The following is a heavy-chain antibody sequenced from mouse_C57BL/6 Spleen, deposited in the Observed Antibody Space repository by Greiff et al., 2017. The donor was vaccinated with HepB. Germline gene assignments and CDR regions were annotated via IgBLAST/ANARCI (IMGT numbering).Heavy chain of an antibody. CDR1: GFSLRTFGMG. CDR3: ARPDYYGSSYDPMDY. CDR2: SWWDDDK. D-gene: IGHD1-1*01. V-gene: IGHV8-8*01. J-gene: IGHJ4*01. Sequence: QVTLKVSGPGILQPSQTLSLTCSFSGFSLRTFGMGVGWIRQPSGKGLEWLAHSWWDDDKYYNPALKSRLTISKDTSKNKVFRKIANVDTADTATYYCARPDYYGSSYDPMDYWGQGTSVTVSS.